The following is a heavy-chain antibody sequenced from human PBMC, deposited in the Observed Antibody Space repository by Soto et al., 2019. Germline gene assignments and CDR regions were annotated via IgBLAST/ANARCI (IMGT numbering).Heavy chain of an antibody. Sequence: SETLSLTCTVSGGSISRSYWSWIRQPPGKGLEWIGYIYYSGSTNYNPSLKSRVTISVDTSKNQFSLKLSSVTAADTAVYYCARLGYCSGGSCYSRPLDAFDIWGQGTMVTVSS. CDR3: ARLGYCSGGSCYSRPLDAFDI. CDR2: IYYSGST. D-gene: IGHD2-15*01. J-gene: IGHJ3*02. CDR1: GGSISRSY. V-gene: IGHV4-59*08.